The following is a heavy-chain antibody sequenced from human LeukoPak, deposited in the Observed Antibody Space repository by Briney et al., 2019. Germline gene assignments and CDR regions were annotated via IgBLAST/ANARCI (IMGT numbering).Heavy chain of an antibody. CDR1: GGSISSYD. Sequence: SETLSLTCTVSGGSISSYDWSWIRQPAGKGLEWIGRTYTSGSTNYKPSLKSRVTISVDTSKNQFSLKLSSVTAADTAVYYCARGGYYGSGNDFRFDPWGQGTLVTVSS. V-gene: IGHV4-4*07. CDR2: TYTSGST. J-gene: IGHJ5*02. D-gene: IGHD3-10*01. CDR3: ARGGYYGSGNDFRFDP.